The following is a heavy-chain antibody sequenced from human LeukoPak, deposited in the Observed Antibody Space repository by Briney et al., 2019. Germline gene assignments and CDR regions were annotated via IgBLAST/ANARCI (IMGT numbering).Heavy chain of an antibody. Sequence: ASVTVSCKASGYTFTDYYMHWVRQAPGQGGEGMGWINPNSGGTNYAQKFQGRVTITRDTSISTAYMELSRLRSDDTAVYYCAREESMVRGVIYYYYYGMDVWGQGTTVTVSS. CDR1: GYTFTDYY. CDR3: AREESMVRGVIYYYYYGMDV. J-gene: IGHJ6*02. D-gene: IGHD3-10*01. CDR2: INPNSGGT. V-gene: IGHV1-2*02.